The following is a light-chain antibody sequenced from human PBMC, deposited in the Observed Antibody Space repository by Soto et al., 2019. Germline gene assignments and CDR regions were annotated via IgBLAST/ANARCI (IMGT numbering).Light chain of an antibody. CDR3: QQYYNTPLT. Sequence: DIVMTQSPDSLPVSLGERATINCKSSQNVLRSSNNKKYLAWYQQRPGQPPQLLIYWASTRESGVPDRFSGSGSETDFTLTISSLQAEDVAVYYCQQYYNTPLTFGGGTKVEIK. V-gene: IGKV4-1*01. CDR2: WAS. CDR1: QNVLRSSNNKKY. J-gene: IGKJ4*01.